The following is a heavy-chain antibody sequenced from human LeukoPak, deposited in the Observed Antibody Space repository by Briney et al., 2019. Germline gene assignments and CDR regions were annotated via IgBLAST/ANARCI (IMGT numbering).Heavy chain of an antibody. J-gene: IGHJ5*02. V-gene: IGHV4-61*02. Sequence: SETLSLTCTVSGGSISSGSYYWSWIRQPAGKGLEWIGRIYTSGSTNYNPSLKSRVTISVDTSKNQCSLKLSSVTAADTAVYYCARVGHYYDSSGYYVNWFDPWGQGTLVTVSS. CDR2: IYTSGST. CDR1: GGSISSGSYY. D-gene: IGHD3-22*01. CDR3: ARVGHYYDSSGYYVNWFDP.